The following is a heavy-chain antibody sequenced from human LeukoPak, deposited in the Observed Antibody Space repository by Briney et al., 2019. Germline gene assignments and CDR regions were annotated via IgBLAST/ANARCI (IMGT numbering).Heavy chain of an antibody. CDR2: IYYSGST. CDR1: GGSFSGYY. J-gene: IGHJ4*02. Sequence: SETLSLTCAVYGGSFSGYYWSWIRQPPGKGLEWIGSIYYSGSTYYNPSLKSRVTISVDTSKNQFSLKLSSATAADTAVYYCARSSWIQLWSFDYWGQGTLVTVSS. V-gene: IGHV4-34*01. CDR3: ARSSWIQLWSFDY. D-gene: IGHD5-18*01.